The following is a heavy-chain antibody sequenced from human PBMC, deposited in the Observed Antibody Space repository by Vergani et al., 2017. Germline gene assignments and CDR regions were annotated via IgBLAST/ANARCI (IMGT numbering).Heavy chain of an antibody. CDR3: ARGLCRDYGEMVRVYYYYYMDV. CDR1: GGSFSGYY. CDR2: INNSGST. J-gene: IGHJ6*03. V-gene: IGHV4-34*01. D-gene: IGHD4-17*01. Sequence: VQLQQWGAGLLKPSETLSLTCAVYGGSFSGYYWSWLRQPPGKGLEWIGEINNSGSTNYNPSLKSRVTISVDTSKNQFSLKLSSVTAADTAVYYCARGLCRDYGEMVRVYYYYYMDVWGKGTTVTVSS.